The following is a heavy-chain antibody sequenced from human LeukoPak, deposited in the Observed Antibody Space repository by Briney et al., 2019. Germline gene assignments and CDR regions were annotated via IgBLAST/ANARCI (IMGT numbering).Heavy chain of an antibody. CDR3: ARVGARQILEY. V-gene: IGHV3-74*01. CDR2: INTDGSIT. CDR1: GFTFSDYW. D-gene: IGHD4/OR15-4a*01. J-gene: IGHJ4*02. Sequence: GGSLRLSCAASGFTFSDYWIHWVRQAPGKGLGWVSRINTDGSITNYAYSVKGRFSISRDNAKNTLYLQMNSLRAEDTAVYYCARVGARQILEYWGQGTLVTVSS.